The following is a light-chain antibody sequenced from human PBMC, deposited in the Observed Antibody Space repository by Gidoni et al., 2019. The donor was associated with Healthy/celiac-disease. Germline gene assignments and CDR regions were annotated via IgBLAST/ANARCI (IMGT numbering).Light chain of an antibody. V-gene: IGKV1-39*01. CDR1: KSISSY. J-gene: IGKJ1*01. Sequence: DIQMNQSPASLSASVGDRVTITCRVSKSISSYLNGYQQKQGKAPKLLIHAASSLKSVVPSRFKSSGSGTDFTLTISSLQPEDFATYYGQQSYITWCTFGQGTKVEIK. CDR3: QQSYITWCT. CDR2: AAS.